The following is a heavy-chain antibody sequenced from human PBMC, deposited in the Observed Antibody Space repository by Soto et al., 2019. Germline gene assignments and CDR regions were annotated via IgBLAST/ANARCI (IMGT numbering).Heavy chain of an antibody. V-gene: IGHV3-21*04. CDR1: GFTLSSYT. CDR3: ARDLEGYSYGYPLWFDP. J-gene: IGHJ5*02. CDR2: IDGSSNYR. Sequence: GGSLRLSCAASGFTLSSYTMNWVRQAPGKGLQWVSSIDGSSNYRYYADSVKGRFTISRDNAKNSLYLQMNSLRAEDTAVYYCARDLEGYSYGYPLWFDPWGQGTLVTVSS. D-gene: IGHD5-18*01.